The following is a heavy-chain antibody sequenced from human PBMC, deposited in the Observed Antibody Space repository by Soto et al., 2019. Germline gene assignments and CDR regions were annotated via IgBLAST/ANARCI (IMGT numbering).Heavy chain of an antibody. CDR2: IYYGGST. D-gene: IGHD7-27*01. V-gene: IGHV4-59*08. Sequence: XXTLSLACTVSGDSISTDYWRWIRQSPGKGLEWIGFIYYGGSTNYNPSLKSRVTISVDTPKNQFSLKLRSVTAADTAVYYCAKNWNWGSLVHWGQGTLVTVSS. CDR1: GDSISTDY. J-gene: IGHJ4*02. CDR3: AKNWNWGSLVH.